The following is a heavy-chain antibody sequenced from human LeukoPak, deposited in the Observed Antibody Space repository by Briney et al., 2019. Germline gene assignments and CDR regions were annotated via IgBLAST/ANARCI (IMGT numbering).Heavy chain of an antibody. Sequence: ASVKVSCKASVYTFTGYYMHWVRQAPGQGLEWMGWINPNSGGTNYAQKIQGRVTMTRDTSISTAYMELSRLRSDDTAVYYCARDEDQLLVFDYWGQGTLVSVSS. CDR3: ARDEDQLLVFDY. V-gene: IGHV1-2*02. CDR1: VYTFTGYY. D-gene: IGHD2-2*01. J-gene: IGHJ4*02. CDR2: INPNSGGT.